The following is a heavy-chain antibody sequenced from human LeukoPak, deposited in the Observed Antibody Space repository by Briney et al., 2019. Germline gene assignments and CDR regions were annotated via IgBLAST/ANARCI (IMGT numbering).Heavy chain of an antibody. J-gene: IGHJ4*02. Sequence: GASVKVSYKASGYTFTSYDINWVRQATGQGLEWMGWMNPNSGNTGYAQKFQGRVTMTRNTSISTAYMELSSLRSEDTAVYYCARVHADTAMVTGDFDYWGQGTLVTVSS. CDR2: MNPNSGNT. CDR3: ARVHADTAMVTGDFDY. V-gene: IGHV1-8*01. D-gene: IGHD5-18*01. CDR1: GYTFTSYD.